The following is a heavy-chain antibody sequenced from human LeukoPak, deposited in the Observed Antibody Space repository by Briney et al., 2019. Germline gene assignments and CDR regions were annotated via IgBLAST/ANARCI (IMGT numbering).Heavy chain of an antibody. J-gene: IGHJ4*02. CDR1: GYTFTSYG. CDR2: ISAYNGNT. V-gene: IGHV1-18*01. Sequence: ASVKVSCKASGYTFTSYGISWVRQAPGQGLEWMGWISAYNGNTNYAQKLQGRVTMTTDTSTSTAYMELRSLRSDDTAVYYCARVYYDFWSGPADLYYLDYWGQGTLVTVSS. D-gene: IGHD3-3*01. CDR3: ARVYYDFWSGPADLYYLDY.